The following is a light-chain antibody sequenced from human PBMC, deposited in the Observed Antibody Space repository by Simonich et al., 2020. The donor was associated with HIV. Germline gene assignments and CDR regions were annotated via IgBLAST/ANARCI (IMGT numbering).Light chain of an antibody. Sequence: DIVMTQSPNFLAVSLGERATINCKTSQSVLYSSNNKNYSAWYQQKPGQPPKLLIYWASTRESGVPYRFSGSGSGTEFSLTISSLQAEDVAVYYCQQFHSSPLTFGGGTKVEIK. CDR1: QSVLYSSNNKNY. J-gene: IGKJ4*01. V-gene: IGKV4-1*01. CDR3: QQFHSSPLT. CDR2: WAS.